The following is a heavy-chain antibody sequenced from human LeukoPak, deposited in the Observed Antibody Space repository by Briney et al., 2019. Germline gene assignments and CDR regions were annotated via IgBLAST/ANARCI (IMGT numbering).Heavy chain of an antibody. D-gene: IGHD4-23*01. CDR1: GFTFSSYS. Sequence: GGSLRLSCAASGFTFSSYSMNWVRQAPGKGLEWVSSISSSSSYIYYADSVKGRFTISRDNSKNTLYLQMNSLRAEDTAVYYCAKEVSGNSPVGGVDYRGQGTLVTVSS. V-gene: IGHV3-21*01. CDR3: AKEVSGNSPVGGVDY. CDR2: ISSSSSYI. J-gene: IGHJ4*02.